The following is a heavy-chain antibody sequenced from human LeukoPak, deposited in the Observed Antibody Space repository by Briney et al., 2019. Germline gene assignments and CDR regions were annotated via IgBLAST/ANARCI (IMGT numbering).Heavy chain of an antibody. J-gene: IGHJ4*02. CDR3: VRDMIAAAGAGG. CDR2: INPNSGGT. Sequence: ASVKVSCKASGYTFTDYSMHWVRQAPGQGFEWMGWINPNSGGTDYAQKFQGRVTMTRVTSISTAYLEVTRLTSDDTAVYFCVRDMIAAAGAGGWGQGTLVTVSS. D-gene: IGHD6-13*01. CDR1: GYTFTDYS. V-gene: IGHV1-2*02.